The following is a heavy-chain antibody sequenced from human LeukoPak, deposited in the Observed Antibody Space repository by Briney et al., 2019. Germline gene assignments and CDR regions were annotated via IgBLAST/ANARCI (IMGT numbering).Heavy chain of an antibody. V-gene: IGHV3-30*04. CDR3: AREGGNSTSWGYFDY. J-gene: IGHJ4*02. CDR2: ISWDGNKK. CDR1: GFTFRGYT. Sequence: PGSSLRLSCGASGFTFRGYTMHWVRQAPGKGLQWVAVISWDGNKKFYADSVEGRFTITRDNSKNTLSLQMNSLRLEDTALYYCAREGGNSTSWGYFDYWGQGTLVTVSS. D-gene: IGHD6-13*01.